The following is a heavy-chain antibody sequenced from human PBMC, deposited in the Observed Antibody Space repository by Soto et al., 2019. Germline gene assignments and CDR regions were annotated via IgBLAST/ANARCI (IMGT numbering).Heavy chain of an antibody. CDR3: ASDGSRGTSPLYLDAFDI. CDR2: IKRDGSEK. V-gene: IGHV3-7*05. J-gene: IGHJ3*02. D-gene: IGHD2-8*01. Sequence: EAQLVESGGGLVQPGGSLRLSCEASGFTFGSYWMTWVRQAPGKGLEWVANIKRDGSEKSYLDSVRGRFTISRDNVGNSLSLQMNSLRVEDTALYYCASDGSRGTSPLYLDAFDIWGQGTMVTVSS. CDR1: GFTFGSYW.